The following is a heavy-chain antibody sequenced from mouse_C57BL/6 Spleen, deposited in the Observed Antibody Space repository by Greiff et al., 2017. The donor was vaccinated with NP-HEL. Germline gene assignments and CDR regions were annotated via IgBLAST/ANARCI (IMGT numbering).Heavy chain of an antibody. V-gene: IGHV1-4*01. Sequence: VQLQQSGAELARPGASVKMSCKASGYTFTSYTVHWVKQRPGQGLEWIGYINPSSGYTKYNQKFKDKATLAADKSSSTAYMQLSSLTSEDSAVYYCARWGAMDYWGQGTSVTVSS. CDR1: GYTFTSYT. CDR2: INPSSGYT. J-gene: IGHJ4*01. CDR3: ARWGAMDY.